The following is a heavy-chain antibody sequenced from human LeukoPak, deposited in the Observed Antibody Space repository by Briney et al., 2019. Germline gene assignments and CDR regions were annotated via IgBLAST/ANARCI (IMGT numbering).Heavy chain of an antibody. D-gene: IGHD5-24*01. CDR3: ASFLGDGYNFVGAFDI. CDR1: GGSFSGYY. J-gene: IGHJ3*02. CDR2: IYTSGST. Sequence: SETLSLTCAVYGGSFSGYYWSWIRQPPGKGLEWIGRIYTSGSTNYNPSLKSRVTMSVDTSKNQFSLKLSSVTAADKAVYYCASFLGDGYNFVGAFDIWGQGTMVTASS. V-gene: IGHV4-59*10.